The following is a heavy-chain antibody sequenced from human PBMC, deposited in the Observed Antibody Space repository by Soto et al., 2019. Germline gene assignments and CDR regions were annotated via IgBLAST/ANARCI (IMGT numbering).Heavy chain of an antibody. D-gene: IGHD3-10*01. Sequence: QVQLQESGPGLVKPSETLSLTCTVSGGSISSYYWSWIRQPPGKGLEWIGYIYYSGSTNYNPSLKSRVTISVDTSKNQFSLKLSSVTAADTAVYYCARGVLWFGEFAYGMDVWGQGTTVTVSS. J-gene: IGHJ6*02. V-gene: IGHV4-59*01. CDR3: ARGVLWFGEFAYGMDV. CDR2: IYYSGST. CDR1: GGSISSYY.